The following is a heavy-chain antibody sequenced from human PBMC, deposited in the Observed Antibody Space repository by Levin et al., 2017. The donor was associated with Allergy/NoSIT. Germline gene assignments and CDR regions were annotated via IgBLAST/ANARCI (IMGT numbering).Heavy chain of an antibody. D-gene: IGHD1-14*01. CDR2: IKQDGSEK. V-gene: IGHV3-7*01. Sequence: PGGSLRLSCAASGFTFNTYWMSWVRQAPGKGLEWVANIKQDGSEKFYVDSVKGRFTISRDNAKNSLYLQMNSLRVEDTAVYYCARATDGMDYWGQGTLVTV. CDR3: ARATDGMDY. CDR1: GFTFNTYW. J-gene: IGHJ4*02.